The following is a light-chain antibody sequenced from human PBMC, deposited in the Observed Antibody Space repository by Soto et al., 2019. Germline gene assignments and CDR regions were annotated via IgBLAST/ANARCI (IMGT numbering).Light chain of an antibody. CDR1: QSVSSY. CDR2: DAS. J-gene: IGKJ2*01. CDR3: QQSSNWPPYT. Sequence: EIVLRQSPATLSLSPGERATLSCRASQSVSSYLAWYQQKPGQAPRLLIYDASNRATGIPARFSGSGSGTDFTLTISSLEPEDFAVYYCQQSSNWPPYTFGQGTKLEIK. V-gene: IGKV3-11*01.